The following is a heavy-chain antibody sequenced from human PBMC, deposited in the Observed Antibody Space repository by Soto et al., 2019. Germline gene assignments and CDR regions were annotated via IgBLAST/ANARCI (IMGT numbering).Heavy chain of an antibody. Sequence: SGGSLRLSCAASGFTFSSYGMHWVRQAPGKGLEWVAVIWYDGSNKYYADSVKGRFTISRDNSKNTLYLQMNSLRAEDTAVYYCARGMVRGVIIPYYYYGMDVWGQGTTVTVSS. CDR1: GFTFSSYG. J-gene: IGHJ6*02. CDR2: IWYDGSNK. CDR3: ARGMVRGVIIPYYYYGMDV. V-gene: IGHV3-33*01. D-gene: IGHD3-10*01.